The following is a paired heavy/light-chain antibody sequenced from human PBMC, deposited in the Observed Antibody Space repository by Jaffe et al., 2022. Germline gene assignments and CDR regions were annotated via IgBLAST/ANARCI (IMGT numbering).Heavy chain of an antibody. CDR2: MYYSGTP. CDR3: AGQARIAARPSWFAP. CDR1: GDSIVSINYY. Sequence: QPQLQESGPGLVKPSETLSLTCTVSGDSIVSINYYWGWIRQPPGKGLEWIGSMYYSGTPYYNPSLKSRVTISVDTSKNQFSLKLRSVTAADTAVYYCAGQARIAARPSWFAPWAQGTLVTVSS. J-gene: IGHJ5*02. D-gene: IGHD6-6*01. V-gene: IGHV4-39*01.
Light chain of an antibody. Sequence: DIQMTQSPSSLAASVGDSVTITCQASHDIRNYLSWYQQKPGKAPKLLIYDASNLETGVPSRFSGSGSGTDFTFTISSLQPEDIATYYCQQYDNLLFTFGPGTTVDIK. CDR2: DAS. CDR3: QQYDNLLFT. V-gene: IGKV1-33*01. CDR1: HDIRNY. J-gene: IGKJ3*01.